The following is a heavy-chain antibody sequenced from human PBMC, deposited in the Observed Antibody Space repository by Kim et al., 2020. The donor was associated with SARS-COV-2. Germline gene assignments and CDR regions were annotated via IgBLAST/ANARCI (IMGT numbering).Heavy chain of an antibody. V-gene: IGHV3-74*01. CDR3: ASRINGGNSGIDF. Sequence: ADSVKAPFTLSRDNAKNSLYLEMNGLGADDTAVYYCASRINGGNSGIDFWGQGTLVTVSS. D-gene: IGHD2-21*01. J-gene: IGHJ4*02.